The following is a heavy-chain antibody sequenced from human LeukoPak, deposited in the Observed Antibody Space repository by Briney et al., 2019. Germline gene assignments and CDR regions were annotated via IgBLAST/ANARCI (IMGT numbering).Heavy chain of an antibody. J-gene: IGHJ4*02. D-gene: IGHD2-2*01. CDR2: LTIAGDST. CDR3: VKSSCRPTSCASDH. Sequence: PGESLRLSRAASGFTFSDYAMSWVRQAPGQGLEWLSGLTIAGDSTYYASSVKGRCTITRDNSRNTLFLQLNSLRAEDTAVYFCVKSSCRPTSCASDHWGQGTLVTVSP. CDR1: GFTFSDYA. V-gene: IGHV3-23*01.